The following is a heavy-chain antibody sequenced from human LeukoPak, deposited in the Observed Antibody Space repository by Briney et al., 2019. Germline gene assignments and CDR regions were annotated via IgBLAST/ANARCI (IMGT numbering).Heavy chain of an antibody. J-gene: IGHJ3*01. CDR1: GFAFGSYA. CDR3: SKQVDFDPADALDV. D-gene: IGHD3-9*01. CDR2: ISGSDDST. V-gene: IGHV3-23*01. Sequence: GVSLRLSCAASGFAFGSYAMGWVRQAPGKGLEWVSAISGSDDSTYYADSVKGRFTTSRDKSKNTLYLQMNSLRAEDTAVYYCSKQVDFDPADALDVWGQGTMVTVSS.